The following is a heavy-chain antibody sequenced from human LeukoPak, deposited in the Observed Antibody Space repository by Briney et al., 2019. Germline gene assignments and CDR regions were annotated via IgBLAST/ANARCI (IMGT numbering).Heavy chain of an antibody. Sequence: SETLSLTCAVYGGSFSGYYWSWIRQPPGKGLEWIGEINHSGSTNYNPSLKSRVTISVDTSKNQFSLKLSSVTAADTAVYYCARLGWNYGKDYWGQGTLVTVSS. V-gene: IGHV4-34*01. D-gene: IGHD1-7*01. CDR1: GGSFSGYY. J-gene: IGHJ4*02. CDR3: ARLGWNYGKDY. CDR2: INHSGST.